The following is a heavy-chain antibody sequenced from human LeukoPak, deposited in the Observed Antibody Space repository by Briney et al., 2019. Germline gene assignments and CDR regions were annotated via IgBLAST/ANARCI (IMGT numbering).Heavy chain of an antibody. CDR1: GFTVSSNY. CDR2: ICSGGST. D-gene: IGHD3-10*01. J-gene: IGHJ6*02. V-gene: IGHV3-66*01. CDR3: ASTMVRGVIDPYDYYYYGMDV. Sequence: GGSLRLSCAASGFTVSSNYMSWVRQAPGKGLEWVSVICSGGSTYYADSVKGRFTISRDNSKNTLYLQMNSLRAEDTAVYYCASTMVRGVIDPYDYYYYGMDVWAKGPRSPSP.